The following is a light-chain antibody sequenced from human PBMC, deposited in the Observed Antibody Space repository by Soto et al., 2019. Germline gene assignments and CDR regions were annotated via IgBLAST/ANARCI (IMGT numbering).Light chain of an antibody. CDR2: DVT. V-gene: IGLV2-14*03. Sequence: QSALTQPASVSGSPGQSITISCTGTSSDVGGYNFVSWFQQHPGKAPKVILTDVTNRPSGVSNRFSGSKSGNTASLTISGLKSEDEADYYCSSYTISNALVFGGGTKLTVL. CDR1: SSDVGGYNF. J-gene: IGLJ2*01. CDR3: SSYTISNALV.